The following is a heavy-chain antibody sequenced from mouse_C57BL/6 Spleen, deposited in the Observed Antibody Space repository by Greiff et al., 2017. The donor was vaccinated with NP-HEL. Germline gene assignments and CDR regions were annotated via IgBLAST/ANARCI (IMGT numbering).Heavy chain of an antibody. CDR3: TRAGVTTVKDYFDY. CDR1: GYTFTDYE. CDR2: IDPETGGT. V-gene: IGHV1-15*01. D-gene: IGHD1-1*01. Sequence: QVQLQQSGAELVRPGASVTLSCKASGYTFTDYEMHWVKQTPVHGLEWIGAIDPETGGTAYNQKFKGKAILTADKSSSTAYTELRSLTSEDSAVYYCTRAGVTTVKDYFDYWGQGTTLTVSS. J-gene: IGHJ2*01.